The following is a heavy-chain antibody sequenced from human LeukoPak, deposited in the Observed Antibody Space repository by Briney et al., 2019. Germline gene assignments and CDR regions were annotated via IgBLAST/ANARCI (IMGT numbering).Heavy chain of an antibody. V-gene: IGHV4-4*07. Sequence: SETLSLTCSVSGGSISGYYWTWIRQPAGKGLEWIGRVYTSGSTHYNPSLKTRLTMSVDTSKNQFFLKLSSVTAADTAVYYCARLITGTTTVFDIWGQGTMVTVSS. J-gene: IGHJ3*02. D-gene: IGHD1-7*01. CDR3: ARLITGTTTVFDI. CDR1: GGSISGYY. CDR2: VYTSGST.